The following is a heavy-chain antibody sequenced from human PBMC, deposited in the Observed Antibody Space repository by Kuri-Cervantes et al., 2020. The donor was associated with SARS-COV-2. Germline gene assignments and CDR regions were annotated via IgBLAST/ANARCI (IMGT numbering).Heavy chain of an antibody. CDR1: GGSISSGDYY. CDR2: IYYSGST. J-gene: IGHJ5*02. D-gene: IGHD2-15*01. V-gene: IGHV4-30-4*08. Sequence: LRLSCTVSGGSISSGDYYWSWIRQPPGKGLEWIGYIYYSGSTYYNPSLKSRVTISVDTSKNQFSLKLSSVTAADTAVYYCARQEVVAATNWFDPWAREPWSPSPQ. CDR3: ARQEVVAATNWFDP.